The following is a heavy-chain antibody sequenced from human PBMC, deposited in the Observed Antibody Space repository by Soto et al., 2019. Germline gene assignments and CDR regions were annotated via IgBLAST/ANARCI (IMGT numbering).Heavy chain of an antibody. D-gene: IGHD6-13*01. CDR1: GFTFTNYA. J-gene: IGHJ4*02. V-gene: IGHV3-23*01. Sequence: EVQLLESGGGFVQPGGSLRLSCAASGFTFTNYALSWVRQAPGKGLEWVSTIGGGSGSTSYADSVKGRFSISRENSKNTLYLQMTSLRAEGTGLYYCATRMYSTSWYYFVAGGQGTLVTVSS. CDR3: ATRMYSTSWYYFVA. CDR2: IGGGSGST.